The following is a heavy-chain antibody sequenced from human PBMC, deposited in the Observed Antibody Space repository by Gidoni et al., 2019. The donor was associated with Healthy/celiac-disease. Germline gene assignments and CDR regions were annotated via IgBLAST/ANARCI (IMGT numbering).Heavy chain of an antibody. Sequence: EVQLVESGGGLVKPGGSLRLSCAASGFTFSSYSMNWVRQAPGKGLEWVSSISSSSSYIYYADSVKGRFTISRDNAKNSLYLQMNSLRAEDTAVYYCATDPFTYYDFWSGPDAFDIWGQGTMVTVSS. V-gene: IGHV3-21*01. CDR2: ISSSSSYI. D-gene: IGHD3-3*01. CDR1: GFTFSSYS. CDR3: ATDPFTYYDFWSGPDAFDI. J-gene: IGHJ3*02.